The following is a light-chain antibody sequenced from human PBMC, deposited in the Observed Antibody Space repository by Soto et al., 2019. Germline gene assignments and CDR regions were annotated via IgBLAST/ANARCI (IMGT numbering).Light chain of an antibody. CDR2: EDN. CDR3: QSYDTNNHVV. J-gene: IGLJ2*01. V-gene: IGLV6-57*01. Sequence: NFMLTQPHSVSESPGKTVTISCTRSSGSIASNYVQWYQQRPGSSPTTVIYEDNQRPSGVPDRFSGSFDSSSNSASLTISGLKTEDEADYYCQSYDTNNHVVFGGGTKLTVL. CDR1: SGSIASNY.